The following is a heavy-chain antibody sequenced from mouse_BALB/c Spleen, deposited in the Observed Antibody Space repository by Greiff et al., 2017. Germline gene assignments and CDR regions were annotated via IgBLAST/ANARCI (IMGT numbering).Heavy chain of an antibody. J-gene: IGHJ4*01. Sequence: EVQLQQSGAELVKPGASVKLSCTASGFNIKDTYMHWVKQRPEQGLEWIGRIDPANGNTKYDPKFQGKATITADTSSNTAYLQLSSLTSEDTAVYYGARTEYRYAMDDWGQGTSVTVSS. CDR2: IDPANGNT. D-gene: IGHD2-14*01. CDR1: GFNIKDTY. V-gene: IGHV14-3*02. CDR3: ARTEYRYAMDD.